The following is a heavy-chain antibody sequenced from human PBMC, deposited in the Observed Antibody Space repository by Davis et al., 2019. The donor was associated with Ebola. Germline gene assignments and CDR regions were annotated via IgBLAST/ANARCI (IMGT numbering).Heavy chain of an antibody. J-gene: IGHJ4*02. CDR3: ARGGAHSGSYWGAAYFDY. Sequence: HTGGSLRLSCAASGFTFSSYWMHWVRQAPGKGLVWVSRINSDGSSTSYADSVKGRFTISRDNAKNTLYLQMNSLRAEDTAVYYCARGGAHSGSYWGAAYFDYWGQGTLVTVSS. D-gene: IGHD1-26*01. CDR2: INSDGSST. CDR1: GFTFSSYW. V-gene: IGHV3-74*01.